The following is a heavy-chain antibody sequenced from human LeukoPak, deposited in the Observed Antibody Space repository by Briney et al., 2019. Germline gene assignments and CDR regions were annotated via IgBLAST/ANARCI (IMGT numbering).Heavy chain of an antibody. CDR3: ARHPDDYVWGSYRPNWFDP. CDR2: IYYSGST. D-gene: IGHD3-16*02. CDR1: GGSFSSSSYY. Sequence: PSETLTLTCTVSGGSFSSSSYYWGWIRQPPGKGLEWFGSIYYSGSTYYNPSLKSRVTISVDTSKNQFSLKLSSVTAADTAVYYCARHPDDYVWGSYRPNWFDPWGQGTLVTVSS. J-gene: IGHJ5*02. V-gene: IGHV4-39*01.